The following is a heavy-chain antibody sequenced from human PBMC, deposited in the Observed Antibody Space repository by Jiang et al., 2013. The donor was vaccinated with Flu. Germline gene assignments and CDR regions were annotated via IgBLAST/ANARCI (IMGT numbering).Heavy chain of an antibody. CDR2: INHSGST. J-gene: IGHJ4*02. CDR3: ARGSRVIVVAD. CDR1: GGSFSGYY. D-gene: IGHD2-15*01. V-gene: IGHV4-34*01. Sequence: YGGSFSGYYWSWIRQPPGKGLEWIGEINHSGSTNYNPSLKSRVTISVDTSKNQFSLKLSSVTAADTAVYYCARGSRVIVVADWGQGTLVTVSS.